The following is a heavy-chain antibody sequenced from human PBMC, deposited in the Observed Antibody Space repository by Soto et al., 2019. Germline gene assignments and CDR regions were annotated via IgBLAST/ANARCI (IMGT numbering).Heavy chain of an antibody. CDR2: ISSSSSTI. D-gene: IGHD4-17*01. Sequence: EVQLVESGGGLVQPGGSLRLSCAASGFTFSSYSMNWVRQDPGKGLEWVSKISSSSSTIYYADSVKGRFTISRDNANNTLYLQMNSLRAEDTAVYYGAGEYGNWFDPWGQGTLVTVSS. J-gene: IGHJ5*02. V-gene: IGHV3-48*01. CDR1: GFTFSSYS. CDR3: AGEYGNWFDP.